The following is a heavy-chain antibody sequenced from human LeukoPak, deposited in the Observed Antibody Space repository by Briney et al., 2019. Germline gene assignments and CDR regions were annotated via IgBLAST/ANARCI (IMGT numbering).Heavy chain of an antibody. D-gene: IGHD1-26*01. Sequence: SETLPLTCTVSGGSISGYSWSWIRQSAGKGLEWIGRIYTSGRTNYNPSFKSRVTMSIDTSKKQFSLKLTSVTAADTAVYYCARDLVGATGWFDPWGQGTLVTVSS. V-gene: IGHV4-4*07. CDR3: ARDLVGATGWFDP. J-gene: IGHJ5*02. CDR2: IYTSGRT. CDR1: GGSISGYS.